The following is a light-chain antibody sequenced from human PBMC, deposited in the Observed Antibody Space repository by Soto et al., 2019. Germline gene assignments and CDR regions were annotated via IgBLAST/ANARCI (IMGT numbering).Light chain of an antibody. Sequence: DIQMTQSPSTLSASVGDRVTITCRASQSISILLAWYQQKPGKAPKLLIYKASSLESGVPSRFSGSGSGTEFTLTISSLQPDDFATYYCQQYKSYPYTFGQGTKLEIK. CDR1: QSISIL. V-gene: IGKV1-5*03. J-gene: IGKJ2*01. CDR3: QQYKSYPYT. CDR2: KAS.